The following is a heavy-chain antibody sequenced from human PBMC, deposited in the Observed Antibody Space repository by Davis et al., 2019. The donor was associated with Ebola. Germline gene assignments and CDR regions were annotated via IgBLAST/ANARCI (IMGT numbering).Heavy chain of an antibody. Sequence: GSLRLSCAASGFTFDDYAMSWVRQAPGKGLEWVSAISGSGGSTYYADSVKGRFTISRDNSKNTLYLQMNSLRAEDTAVYYCAKLLTIFGVAPIDYWGQGTLVTVSS. CDR1: GFTFDDYA. CDR3: AKLLTIFGVAPIDY. J-gene: IGHJ4*02. V-gene: IGHV3-23*01. CDR2: ISGSGGST. D-gene: IGHD3-3*01.